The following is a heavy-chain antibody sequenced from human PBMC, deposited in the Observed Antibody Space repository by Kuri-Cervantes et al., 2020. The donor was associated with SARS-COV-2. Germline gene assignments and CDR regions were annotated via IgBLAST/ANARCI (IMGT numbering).Heavy chain of an antibody. CDR3: ARASSSWYKDYFDF. CDR1: GFTFSSYS. Sequence: GESLKISCAASGFTFSSYSMNWVRQAPGKGLEWVSSISSSSTHIYYADSVKGRFIISRDNVGKSLYLEMNSLRAEDTAVYYCARASSSWYKDYFDFWGQGALVTVSS. D-gene: IGHD6-13*01. V-gene: IGHV3-21*01. CDR2: ISSSSTHI. J-gene: IGHJ4*02.